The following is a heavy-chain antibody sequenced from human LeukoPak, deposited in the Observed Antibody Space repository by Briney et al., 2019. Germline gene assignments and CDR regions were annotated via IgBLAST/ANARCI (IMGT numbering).Heavy chain of an antibody. V-gene: IGHV3-15*01. CDR3: ARDLDYSTGFDY. J-gene: IGHJ4*02. Sequence: GGSLRLSCAASGFTFIDAWMSWVRQAPGKGLEWIGRIKSKTDGETTDYVAPVKGRFTISRDIANSLLYLQMNSLRADDTAVYYCARDLDYSTGFDYWGQGTLVTVSS. D-gene: IGHD4-11*01. CDR2: IKSKTDGETT. CDR1: GFTFIDAW.